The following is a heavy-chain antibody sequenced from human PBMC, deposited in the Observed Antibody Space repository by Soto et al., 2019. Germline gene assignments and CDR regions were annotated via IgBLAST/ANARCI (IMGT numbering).Heavy chain of an antibody. J-gene: IGHJ4*02. CDR2: IIPLYGTV. CDR3: ARVRVIRGVIPSHFGL. V-gene: IGHV1-69*06. CDR1: GGTFNSYG. Sequence: QAHLAQSGAEVKKPGSSVTVSCKASGGTFNSYGISWVRQAPGQGLDWMGVIIPLYGTVNYAQKFQGRVSITADKSTSPDYMDLNSLRSDDTAVYYCARVRVIRGVIPSHFGLWGQGTQVTVSS. D-gene: IGHD3-10*01.